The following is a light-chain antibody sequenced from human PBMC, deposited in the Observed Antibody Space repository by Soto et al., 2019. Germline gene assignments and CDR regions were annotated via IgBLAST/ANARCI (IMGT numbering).Light chain of an antibody. CDR1: QSVSSY. Sequence: EIVLTQSPATLSLSPGERATLSCRASQSVSSYLALYHQQPAQAPRLLINDASTRATAIPARFSGSGSGTDFTLTISSLEPDDFAVYYCQQRSNWTPYTFGQGTKLEIK. CDR2: DAS. CDR3: QQRSNWTPYT. V-gene: IGKV3-11*01. J-gene: IGKJ2*01.